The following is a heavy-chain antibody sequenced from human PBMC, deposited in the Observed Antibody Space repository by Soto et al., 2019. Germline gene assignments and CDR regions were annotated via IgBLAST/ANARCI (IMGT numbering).Heavy chain of an antibody. V-gene: IGHV1-18*01. J-gene: IGHJ4*02. Sequence: QVQLVQSGAEVKKPGASVKVSCKASGYTFTSYGISWVRQAPGQGLEWMGWINPYNGNTKYAQKLQGRVTMTTDTPTSTAYMELRSLRPDDTVVYYWARDAAVGLFDYWGQGTLVTVSS. CDR3: ARDAAVGLFDY. CDR2: INPYNGNT. CDR1: GYTFTSYG. D-gene: IGHD1-26*01.